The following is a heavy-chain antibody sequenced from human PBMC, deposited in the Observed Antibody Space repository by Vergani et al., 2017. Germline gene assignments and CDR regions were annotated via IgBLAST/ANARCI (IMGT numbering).Heavy chain of an antibody. V-gene: IGHV4-39*01. J-gene: IGHJ4*02. CDR1: GDSISRSHYY. Sequence: QLQLQESGPGLVKPSETLSLSCRVSGDSISRSHYYWGWFRQPPGKGLEWIGSIYYSASTYYNPSLKSRVTIFVDTSKNQFSLRLNSLTAADTAVYYCASSIQIPRGYTYGYFDCWGQGTLVTVSS. CDR3: ASSIQIPRGYTYGYFDC. CDR2: IYYSAST. D-gene: IGHD5-18*01.